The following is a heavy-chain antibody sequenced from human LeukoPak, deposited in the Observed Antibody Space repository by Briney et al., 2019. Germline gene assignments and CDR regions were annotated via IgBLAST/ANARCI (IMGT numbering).Heavy chain of an antibody. Sequence: GGSLRLSCAASGFTFSSYAMHWVRQAPGKGLEWVAVISYDGSNKYYADSVKGRFTISRDNSKNTLYLQMNSLRAEDTAVYYCAGVWAYFDYWGQGTLVTVSS. CDR3: AGVWAYFDY. CDR1: GFTFSSYA. J-gene: IGHJ4*02. D-gene: IGHD6-13*01. V-gene: IGHV3-30-3*01. CDR2: ISYDGSNK.